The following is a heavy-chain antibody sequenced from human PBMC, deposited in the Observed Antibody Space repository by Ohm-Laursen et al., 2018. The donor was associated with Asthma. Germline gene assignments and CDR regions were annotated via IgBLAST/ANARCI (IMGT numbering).Heavy chain of an antibody. V-gene: IGHV4-31*03. Sequence: TLSLTCTVSGDSISSDNNYWSWIRQHPGKGLEWIGYVYYSGITYSNPSLRSRVSISVDTSKNQFSLKLSPVTAADTAVYYCARGTFYYESTGYYFFDHWGQGALVTVSS. CDR2: VYYSGIT. D-gene: IGHD3-22*01. J-gene: IGHJ4*02. CDR3: ARGTFYYESTGYYFFDH. CDR1: GDSISSDNNY.